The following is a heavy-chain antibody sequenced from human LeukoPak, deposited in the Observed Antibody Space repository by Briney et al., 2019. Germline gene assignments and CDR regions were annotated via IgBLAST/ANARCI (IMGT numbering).Heavy chain of an antibody. V-gene: IGHV1-46*01. Sequence: ASVKVSCKASGYTFTGYYMHWVRQAPGQGLEWMGLINPSGSSTSHAQKFQGRLSLTRDMSTSTDYMELSSLRSEDTAVYYCARDNSVGDTAWWFDPWGQGTLVTVSS. CDR1: GYTFTGYY. CDR2: INPSGSST. J-gene: IGHJ5*02. CDR3: ARDNSVGDTAWWFDP. D-gene: IGHD1-26*01.